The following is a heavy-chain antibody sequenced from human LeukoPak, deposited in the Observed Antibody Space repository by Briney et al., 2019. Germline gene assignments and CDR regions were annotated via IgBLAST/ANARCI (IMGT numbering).Heavy chain of an antibody. D-gene: IGHD1-26*01. J-gene: IGHJ4*02. Sequence: GGSLRLSCAASGFTVSSNYMSWVRQAPGKGLEWVSVIYSGGSTYYADSVKGRFTISRDNSKNTLYLQMNSLRAEDTAVYYCARVPQYSGSYPGYFDYWGQGTLVTVSS. CDR1: GFTVSSNY. CDR2: IYSGGST. CDR3: ARVPQYSGSYPGYFDY. V-gene: IGHV3-53*01.